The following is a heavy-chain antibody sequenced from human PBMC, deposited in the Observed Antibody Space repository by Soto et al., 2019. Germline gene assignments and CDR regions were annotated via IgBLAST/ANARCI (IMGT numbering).Heavy chain of an antibody. J-gene: IGHJ5*02. Sequence: ASVKVSCKASGYTFTSYYMHWVRQAPGQGLEWMGIINPSGGSTSYAQKFQGRVTMTRDTSTSTVYMELSSLRSEDTAVYHCARVSYSGYDWGWFDPWGQGTLVTAPQ. CDR1: GYTFTSYY. CDR3: ARVSYSGYDWGWFDP. D-gene: IGHD5-12*01. CDR2: INPSGGST. V-gene: IGHV1-46*03.